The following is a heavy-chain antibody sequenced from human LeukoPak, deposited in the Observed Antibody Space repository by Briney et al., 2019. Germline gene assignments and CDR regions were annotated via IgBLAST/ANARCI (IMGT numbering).Heavy chain of an antibody. Sequence: SETLSLTCTVSGGSISSYYWSWIRQPPGKGLEWIGYIYYSGSTNYNPSLKSRVTISVDTSKNQFSLKLSSVTAADTAVYYCARDSYYYGSGSYYNAPSDAFDIWGQGTMVTVSS. V-gene: IGHV4-59*01. D-gene: IGHD3-10*01. CDR3: ARDSYYYGSGSYYNAPSDAFDI. J-gene: IGHJ3*02. CDR1: GGSISSYY. CDR2: IYYSGST.